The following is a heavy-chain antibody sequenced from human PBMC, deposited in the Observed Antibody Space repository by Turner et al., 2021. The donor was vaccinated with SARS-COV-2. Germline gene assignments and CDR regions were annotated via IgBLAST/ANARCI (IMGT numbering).Heavy chain of an antibody. V-gene: IGHV3-66*01. J-gene: IGHJ4*02. CDR1: GFTVSSNY. D-gene: IGHD3-10*01. CDR3: AREVSGSSNTGVYFDY. CDR2: IYSGGST. Sequence: VQLVESGGGLVQPGGSLRLSCSASGFTVSSNYMSWVRQAPGKGLEWVSVIYSGGSTFYADSVKVRFTISRDNSKNTLYLQMNSLRAEDTAVYYCAREVSGSSNTGVYFDYWGQGTLVTVSS.